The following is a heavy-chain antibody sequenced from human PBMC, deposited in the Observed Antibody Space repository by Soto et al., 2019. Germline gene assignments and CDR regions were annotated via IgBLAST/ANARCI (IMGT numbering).Heavy chain of an antibody. CDR2: IWYDGSNK. Sequence: GGSLRLSCAASGFTFSSYGMHWVRQAPGKGLEWVAVIWYDGSNKYYADSVKGRFTISRDNSKNTLYLQMNSLRAEDTAVYYCAGTFGERVDLDYWGQGTLVTVSS. CDR1: GFTFSSYG. CDR3: AGTFGERVDLDY. V-gene: IGHV3-33*01. D-gene: IGHD3-3*01. J-gene: IGHJ4*02.